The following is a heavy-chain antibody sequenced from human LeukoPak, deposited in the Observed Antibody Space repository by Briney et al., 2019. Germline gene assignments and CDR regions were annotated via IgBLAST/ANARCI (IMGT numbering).Heavy chain of an antibody. D-gene: IGHD2-8*01. CDR3: AREASTARRLNAFDI. J-gene: IGHJ3*02. CDR2: ISSSSSFI. Sequence: GGSLRLSCAASGFTFSSHSMNWVRQAPGKGLEWVSSISSSSSFIYYADSVKGRFTISRDNAKKSLYLQMNSLRAEDTAVYYCAREASTARRLNAFDIWGQGTMVTVSS. CDR1: GFTFSSHS. V-gene: IGHV3-21*01.